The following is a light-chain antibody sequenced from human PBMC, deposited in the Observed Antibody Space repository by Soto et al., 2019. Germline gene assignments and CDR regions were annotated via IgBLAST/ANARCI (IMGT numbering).Light chain of an antibody. CDR1: SSDVGGYDY. CDR2: DVS. J-gene: IGLJ1*01. CDR3: SSYTSRYTYV. V-gene: IGLV2-14*03. Sequence: QSALTQPASVSGSPGQSITISCTGTSSDVGGYDYVSWYQQHPGRAPKLMIFDVSNRPSGVSNRFSGSKSGYTASLTISGLQAEDEADYYCSSYTSRYTYVFGTGTKVTVL.